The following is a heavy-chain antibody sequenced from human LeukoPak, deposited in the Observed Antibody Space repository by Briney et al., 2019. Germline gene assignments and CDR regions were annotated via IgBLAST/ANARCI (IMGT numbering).Heavy chain of an antibody. V-gene: IGHV3-64*01. CDR2: ISSNGGST. J-gene: IGHJ6*03. CDR3: ARDGSGGYYPYYYYYYYMDV. D-gene: IGHD1-26*01. Sequence: GGSLRLSCAASGFTFSSYAMHWVRQAPGKGLEYVSAISSNGGSTYYANSVKGRFTISRDNSKNTLYLQMGSLRAEDMAVYYCARDGSGGYYPYYYYYYYMDVWGKGTTVTVSS. CDR1: GFTFSSYA.